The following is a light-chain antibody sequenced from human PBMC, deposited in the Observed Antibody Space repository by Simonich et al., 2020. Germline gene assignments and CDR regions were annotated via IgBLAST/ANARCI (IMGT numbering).Light chain of an antibody. CDR1: QDISNY. V-gene: IGKV1-33*01. Sequence: DIQMTQSPSSLSASVGDRVTITCQASQDISNYLNWYKQKPGKAPKLLIYDASNLEKGVPSRFSGSGSGTDFTFTISSLQPEDIATYYCQQYDNLPPLFTFGPGTKVDIK. CDR2: DAS. CDR3: QQYDNLPPLFT. J-gene: IGKJ3*01.